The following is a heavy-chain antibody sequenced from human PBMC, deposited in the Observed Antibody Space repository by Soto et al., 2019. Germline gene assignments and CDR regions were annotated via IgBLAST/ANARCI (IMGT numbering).Heavy chain of an antibody. Sequence: KQSQTLSLTCTVSGGSIRSYYWSWIRQPPGKGLEWIGYIYYSGSTNYNPSLKSRVTISVDTSKNQFSLKLSSVTAAGTAVYYCARLRFLESQIPPFDPWGQGTLVTVSS. CDR2: IYYSGST. V-gene: IGHV4-59*08. D-gene: IGHD3-3*01. CDR3: ARLRFLESQIPPFDP. J-gene: IGHJ5*02. CDR1: GGSIRSYY.